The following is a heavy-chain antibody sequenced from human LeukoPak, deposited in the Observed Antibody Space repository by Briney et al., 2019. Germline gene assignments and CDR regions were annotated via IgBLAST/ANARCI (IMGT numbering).Heavy chain of an antibody. D-gene: IGHD6-13*01. J-gene: IGHJ6*02. CDR3: ARVHSSSWYHSYYGMDV. CDR2: IYYSGST. CDR1: GGSISSYY. V-gene: IGHV4-59*01. Sequence: SETLSLTCTVSGGSISSYYWSWIRQPPGKGLERIGYIYYSGSTNYNPSLKSRVTISVDTSKNQFSLKLSSVTAADTAVYYCARVHSSSWYHSYYGMDVWGQGTTVTVSS.